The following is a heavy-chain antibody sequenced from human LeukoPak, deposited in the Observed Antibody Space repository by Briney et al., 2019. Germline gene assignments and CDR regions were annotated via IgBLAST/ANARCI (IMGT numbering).Heavy chain of an antibody. V-gene: IGHV1-69*05. CDR1: GGTFSSYA. CDR3: ARVVGSYYYDSSGYYDAFDI. CDR2: IIPIFGTA. D-gene: IGHD3-22*01. Sequence: ASVKVSCKASGGTFSSYAISWGRQAPGQGLEWMGRIIPIFGTANYAQKFQGRVTITTDESTSTAYMELSSLRSEDTAVYYCARVVGSYYYDSSGYYDAFDIWGQGTMVTVSS. J-gene: IGHJ3*02.